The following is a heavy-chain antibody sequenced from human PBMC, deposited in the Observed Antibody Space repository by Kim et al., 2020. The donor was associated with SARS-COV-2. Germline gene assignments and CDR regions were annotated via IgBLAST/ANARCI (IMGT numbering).Heavy chain of an antibody. J-gene: IGHJ3*02. CDR1: GFTVSSNY. CDR3: ASRRITMVRGRGWGAFDI. D-gene: IGHD3-10*01. V-gene: IGHV3-53*01. CDR2: IYSGGST. Sequence: GGSLRLSCAASGFTVSSNYMSWVRQAPGKGLEWVSVIYSGGSTYYADSVKGRFTISRDNSKNTLYLQMNSLRAEDTAVYYCASRRITMVRGRGWGAFDIWGQGTMVTVSS.